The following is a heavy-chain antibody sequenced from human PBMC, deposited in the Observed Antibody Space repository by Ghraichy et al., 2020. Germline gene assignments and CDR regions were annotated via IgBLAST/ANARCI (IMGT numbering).Heavy chain of an antibody. CDR3: ARDTIGHIAAAGTVWFDP. V-gene: IGHV6-1*01. D-gene: IGHD6-13*01. J-gene: IGHJ5*02. Sequence: SQTLSLTCAISGDSVSSNSAAWNWIRQSPLRGLEWLGRTYYRSKWYNDYAVSVKSRITINPDTSKNQFSLQLNSVTPEDTAVYYCARDTIGHIAAAGTVWFDPWGQGTLVTVSS. CDR1: GDSVSSNSAA. CDR2: TYYRSKWYN.